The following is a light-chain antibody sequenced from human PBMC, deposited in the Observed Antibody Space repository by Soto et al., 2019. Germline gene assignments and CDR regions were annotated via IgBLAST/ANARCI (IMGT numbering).Light chain of an antibody. Sequence: DIQMTQSPSSLSASVGDRVTITCRASEDISNYLAWYQQKPGKVPKLLIYGASTLQSGVPSRFSGSGSGTDFTLTISSLQTEDVAPYYCQNYNRAPWTFCQGTKVESK. CDR3: QNYNRAPWT. V-gene: IGKV1-27*01. CDR1: EDISNY. CDR2: GAS. J-gene: IGKJ1*01.